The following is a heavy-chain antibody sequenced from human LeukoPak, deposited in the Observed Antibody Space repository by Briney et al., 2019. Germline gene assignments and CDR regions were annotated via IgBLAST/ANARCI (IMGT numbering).Heavy chain of an antibody. CDR3: ARYPGYCSSTSCYNWFDP. Sequence: NPSQTLSLTCTVSGGSISSGGYYCSWIRQHPGKGLEWFGYIYYSGSTYYNPSLKSRVTISVDTSKNQFSLKLSSVTAADTAVYYCARYPGYCSSTSCYNWFDPWGQGTLVTVSS. V-gene: IGHV4-31*03. D-gene: IGHD2-2*01. CDR1: GGSISSGGYY. CDR2: IYYSGST. J-gene: IGHJ5*02.